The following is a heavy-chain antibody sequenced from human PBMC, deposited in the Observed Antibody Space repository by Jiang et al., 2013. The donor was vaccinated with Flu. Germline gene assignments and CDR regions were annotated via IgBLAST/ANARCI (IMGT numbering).Heavy chain of an antibody. V-gene: IGHV4-34*01. CDR2: NHSGST. J-gene: IGHJ4*03. D-gene: IGHD2-15*01. CDR1: GGSFSGYY. CDR3: ASTQGLGYCSGGSCYADY. Sequence: KPSETLSLTCAVYGGSFSGYYWSWIRQPPGRAGVDWGINHSGSTNYNPSLKSRVTISVDTSKNQFSLKLSSVTAADTAVYYCASTQGLGYCSGGSCYADYWGQGTTVTVSS.